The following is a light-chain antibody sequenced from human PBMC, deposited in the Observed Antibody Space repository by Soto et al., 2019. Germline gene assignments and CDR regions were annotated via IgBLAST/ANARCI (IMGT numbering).Light chain of an antibody. CDR2: VAS. V-gene: IGKV1-39*01. J-gene: IGKJ2*01. Sequence: IQMTQSPSSLSASVGDGVTLTCRGSHTIATYLNWYQQKPGQVPEVLIYVASRLHVGVPSRFTGSGYGTDFTLTINNLQPEDFAIYYCQQFYYYPHTFGQGTKLEVK. CDR3: QQFYYYPHT. CDR1: HTIATY.